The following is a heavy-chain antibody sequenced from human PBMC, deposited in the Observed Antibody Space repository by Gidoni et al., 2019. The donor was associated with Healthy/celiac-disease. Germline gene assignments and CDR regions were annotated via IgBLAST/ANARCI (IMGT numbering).Heavy chain of an antibody. CDR3: AKGRGGSYYGVLDY. Sequence: EVQLVESGGVVVQPGGSRRRSGAASGFTFDDYTLHRVRQAPGKGLGCVSLISWDGGSTYYADSVKGPFTISRDNSKNSLYLQMNSLRTEDTALYYCAKGRGGSYYGVLDYWGQGTLVTVSS. CDR1: GFTFDDYT. J-gene: IGHJ4*02. CDR2: ISWDGGST. D-gene: IGHD1-26*01. V-gene: IGHV3-43*01.